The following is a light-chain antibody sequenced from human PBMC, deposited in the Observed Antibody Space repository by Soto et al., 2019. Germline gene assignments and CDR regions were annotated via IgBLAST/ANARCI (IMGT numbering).Light chain of an antibody. Sequence: SYELTQPPSVSLSPGQTASITCSGDKLGDKFACWYQQKPGQSPVLVIYQNNKRPAGIPERFSGSNSGNTFTLTISETQALDEADYYCQAWDSGTVIFGGRTKLTVL. CDR3: QAWDSGTVI. J-gene: IGLJ2*01. CDR2: QNN. CDR1: KLGDKF. V-gene: IGLV3-1*01.